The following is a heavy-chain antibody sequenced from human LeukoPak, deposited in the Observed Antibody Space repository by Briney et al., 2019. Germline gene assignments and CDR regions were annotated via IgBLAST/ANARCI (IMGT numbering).Heavy chain of an antibody. D-gene: IGHD1-1*01. CDR2: LSGSGGST. CDR3: AKSEGYNWALYFDY. Sequence: PGGSLRLSCVVSGFTFSTYAMSWVRQAPGKGLEWVSGLSGSGGSTYYADSVKGRFTISRDDSKNTLYLQMNSLRAEDTAVYYCAKSEGYNWALYFDYWGQGTLVTVSS. CDR1: GFTFSTYA. J-gene: IGHJ4*02. V-gene: IGHV3-23*01.